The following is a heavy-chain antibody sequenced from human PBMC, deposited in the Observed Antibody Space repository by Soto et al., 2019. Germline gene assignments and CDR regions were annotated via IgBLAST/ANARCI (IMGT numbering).Heavy chain of an antibody. J-gene: IGHJ4*02. CDR2: IYWDDDK. D-gene: IGHD5-12*01. Sequence: QITLKESGPPLVTPTQTLTLTCTFSGFSLSTSGVGVGWIRQPPGKALEWLALIYWDDDKRYSPSLKSRLTIPKDISKNQVVLTMTHMDPVDTATYYCEHREVMLATAHFDYWGQGTLVTVSS. V-gene: IGHV2-5*02. CDR3: EHREVMLATAHFDY. CDR1: GFSLSTSGVG.